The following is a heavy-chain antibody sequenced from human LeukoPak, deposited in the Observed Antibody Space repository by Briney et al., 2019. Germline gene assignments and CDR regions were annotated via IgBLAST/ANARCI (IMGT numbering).Heavy chain of an antibody. CDR3: ARVGGDLPFDY. V-gene: IGHV3-48*01. Sequence: GGSLRLSCAASGFTFSSYSMNWVRQAPGKGLEWVSYISSSSSTIYYADSVKGRFTISRDNAKNSLYLQMNSLRAEDTAVYYCARVGGDLPFDYWGQGTLVTVSS. D-gene: IGHD4-17*01. J-gene: IGHJ4*02. CDR1: GFTFSSYS. CDR2: ISSSSSTI.